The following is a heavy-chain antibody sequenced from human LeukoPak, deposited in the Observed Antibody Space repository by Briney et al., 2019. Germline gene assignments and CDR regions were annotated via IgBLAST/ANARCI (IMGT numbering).Heavy chain of an antibody. J-gene: IGHJ4*02. CDR2: INSDGSST. V-gene: IGHV3-74*01. Sequence: GGSLRLSCAASGFTFSSYWMHWVRHAPGKGLVWVSRINSDGSSTIYADSMKGRFTISRDHAKTTLYLQMNSLRAEATAVYYCARDLGGYSSGWYSYWGQGTLVTVSS. CDR1: GFTFSSYW. D-gene: IGHD6-19*01. CDR3: ARDLGGYSSGWYSY.